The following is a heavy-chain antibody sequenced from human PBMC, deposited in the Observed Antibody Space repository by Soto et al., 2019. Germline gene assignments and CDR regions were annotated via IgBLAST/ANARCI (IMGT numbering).Heavy chain of an antibody. CDR3: ARHYCSSTSCYPVYYYYYGMDV. D-gene: IGHD2-2*01. J-gene: IGHJ6*02. Sequence: GESLKISCKGSGYSVTSYWIGWVRQMPGKGLEWMGIIYPGDSDTRYSPSFQGQVTISADKSISTAYLQWSSLKASDTAMYYCARHYCSSTSCYPVYYYYYGMDVWGQGTTVTVSS. CDR1: GYSVTSYW. V-gene: IGHV5-51*01. CDR2: IYPGDSDT.